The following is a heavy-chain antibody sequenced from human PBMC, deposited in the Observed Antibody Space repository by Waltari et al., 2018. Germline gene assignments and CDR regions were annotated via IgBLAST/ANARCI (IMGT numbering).Heavy chain of an antibody. CDR2: VDDSGNS. D-gene: IGHD2-2*01. J-gene: IGHJ5*01. CDR3: ARQRPAALVAWFDS. V-gene: IGHV4-39*07. Sequence: QLQLQESGPGLVKPSETLSLSCTVPGDSISRSDYYWGWIRQPPGKGLEWIGSVDDSGNSYYNPSLKSRVDISTDTSKNQLSLRLTSVTAADSAVYHCARQRPAALVAWFDSWGQGTPVIVYS. CDR1: GDSISRSDYY.